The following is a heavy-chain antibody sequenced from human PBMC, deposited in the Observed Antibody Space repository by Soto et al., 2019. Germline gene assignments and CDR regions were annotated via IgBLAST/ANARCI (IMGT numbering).Heavy chain of an antibody. J-gene: IGHJ4*02. D-gene: IGHD1-1*01. CDR2: ISYDGSNK. Sequence: QVQLVESGGGVVQPGRSLRLSCAASGFTFSSYGMHWVRQAPGKGLEWVAVISYDGSNKYYADSVKGRFTISRDNSKNTLYLQMISLRAEDTAVYYCAKWALGGYAFDYWGQGTLVTVSS. CDR1: GFTFSSYG. V-gene: IGHV3-30*18. CDR3: AKWALGGYAFDY.